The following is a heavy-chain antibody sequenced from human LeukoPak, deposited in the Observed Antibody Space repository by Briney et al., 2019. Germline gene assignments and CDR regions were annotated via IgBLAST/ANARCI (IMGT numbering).Heavy chain of an antibody. CDR2: IYSGGST. J-gene: IGHJ6*02. CDR1: GFTVSSNY. V-gene: IGHV3-66*01. D-gene: IGHD2-2*01. Sequence: GGSLRLSCAASGFTVSSNYMSWVRQAPGKGLEWVSVIYSGGSTYYADSVKGRFTISRDKSKNTLYLQMNSLRAEDTAVYYCARVLSLGYCSSTSCYGYHYGMDVWGQGTTVTASS. CDR3: ARVLSLGYCSSTSCYGYHYGMDV.